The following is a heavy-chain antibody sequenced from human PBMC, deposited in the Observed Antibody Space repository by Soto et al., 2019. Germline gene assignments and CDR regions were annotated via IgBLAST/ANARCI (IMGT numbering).Heavy chain of an antibody. CDR1: GFTFSSYA. CDR2: ISYDGSNK. Sequence: GGSLRLSCAASGFTFSSYAMHWVRQAPGKGLEWVAVISYDGSNKYYADSVKGRFTISRDNSKNTLYLQMNSLRAEDTAVYYCAREPQDGYKYYFDYWGQGTLVTVSS. V-gene: IGHV3-30*04. J-gene: IGHJ4*02. CDR3: AREPQDGYKYYFDY. D-gene: IGHD5-12*01.